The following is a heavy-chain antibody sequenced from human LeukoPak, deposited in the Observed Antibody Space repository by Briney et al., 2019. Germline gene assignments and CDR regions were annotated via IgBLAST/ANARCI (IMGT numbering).Heavy chain of an antibody. J-gene: IGHJ4*02. V-gene: IGHV4-59*08. Sequence: SETLSLTCTVSRGSISSEFWSWIRQPPGKGLEWIGYIHYSGSTSYNPSLKSRVTISVDTSKNKFSLKLDSVTAADTAVYYCARQADCSGTSCYPFDYWGQGTLVTVSS. D-gene: IGHD2-2*01. CDR3: ARQADCSGTSCYPFDY. CDR1: RGSISSEF. CDR2: IHYSGST.